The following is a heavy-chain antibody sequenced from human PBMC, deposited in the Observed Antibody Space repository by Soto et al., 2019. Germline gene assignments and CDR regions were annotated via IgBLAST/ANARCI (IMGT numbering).Heavy chain of an antibody. J-gene: IGHJ6*02. CDR3: ARAIRYYYYYGMDV. CDR1: GGSISSSNW. Sequence: PSETLSLTCAVSGGSISSSNWWSWVRQPPGKGLEWIGEIYHSGSTNYNPSLKSRVTISVDKSKNQFSLKLSPVTAADTAVYYCARAIRYYYYYGMDVWGQGTTVTVSS. V-gene: IGHV4-4*02. CDR2: IYHSGST.